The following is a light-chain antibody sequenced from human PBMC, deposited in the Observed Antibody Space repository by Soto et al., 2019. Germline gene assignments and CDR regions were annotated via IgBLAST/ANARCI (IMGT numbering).Light chain of an antibody. V-gene: IGLV2-8*01. Sequence: QSVLTQPASVSGSPGQSVTISCTGTSSDVGGYNYVSWYQQHPGKAPKLMIYEVSKRPSGVPDRFSGSKPGNTASLTVSGPQAEDEADYYCSSYAGSNNFVFGTGTKVTVL. J-gene: IGLJ1*01. CDR3: SSYAGSNNFV. CDR1: SSDVGGYNY. CDR2: EVS.